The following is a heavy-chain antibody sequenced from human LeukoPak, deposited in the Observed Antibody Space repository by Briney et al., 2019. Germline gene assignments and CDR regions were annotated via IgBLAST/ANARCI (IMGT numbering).Heavy chain of an antibody. CDR1: GFTFSNYW. V-gene: IGHV3-7*05. CDR3: ARARNLDF. Sequence: GGSRRLSCAASGFTFSNYWMSWVRQAPGKGLEWVADIKEDGSEKYYVDSVKGRFTISRDNAKSSLYLQMNSLRAEDTAVYYCARARNLDFWGQGTLVTVSS. CDR2: IKEDGSEK. J-gene: IGHJ4*02.